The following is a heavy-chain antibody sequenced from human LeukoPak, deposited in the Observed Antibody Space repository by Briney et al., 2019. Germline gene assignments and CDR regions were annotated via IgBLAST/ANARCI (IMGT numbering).Heavy chain of an antibody. J-gene: IGHJ4*02. CDR3: ARDLGYIYDSSGCSGAPIDY. CDR2: IWYDGSNK. V-gene: IGHV3-33*01. D-gene: IGHD3-22*01. CDR1: GFTFSSYG. Sequence: GGSLRLSCAASGFTFSSYGMHWVRQAPGKGLEWVAVIWYDGSNKYYADSVKGRFTISRDNSKNTLYLQMNSLRAEDTAVYYCARDLGYIYDSSGCSGAPIDYWGQGTLVTVSS.